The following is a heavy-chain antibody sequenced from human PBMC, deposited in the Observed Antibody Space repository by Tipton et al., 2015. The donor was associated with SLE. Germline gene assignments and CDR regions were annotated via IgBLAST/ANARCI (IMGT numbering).Heavy chain of an antibody. Sequence: TLSLTYAVYGGSFSGYYWSWIRQPPGKGLEWIGEINHSGSTNYNPSLKSRVTISVDTSKNQFSLKLSSVTAADTAVYYCARDSYSSSSGSYYYGMDVWDQGP. CDR1: GGSFSGYY. D-gene: IGHD6-6*01. J-gene: IGHJ6*02. CDR2: INHSGST. CDR3: ARDSYSSSSGSYYYGMDV. V-gene: IGHV4-34*01.